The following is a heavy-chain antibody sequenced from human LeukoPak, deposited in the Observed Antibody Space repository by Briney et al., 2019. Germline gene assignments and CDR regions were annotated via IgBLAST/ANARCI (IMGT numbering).Heavy chain of an antibody. V-gene: IGHV3-30-3*01. Sequence: GGSLRLSCAASGFTFSSYAMHWVRQAPGKGLEWVAVISYDGSIKYYADSVKGRFTISRDNSKNTLYLQMNSLRAEDTAVYYCARDADYGGNSRSGGFDYWGQGTLVTVSS. CDR2: ISYDGSIK. CDR3: ARDADYGGNSRSGGFDY. J-gene: IGHJ4*02. CDR1: GFTFSSYA. D-gene: IGHD4-23*01.